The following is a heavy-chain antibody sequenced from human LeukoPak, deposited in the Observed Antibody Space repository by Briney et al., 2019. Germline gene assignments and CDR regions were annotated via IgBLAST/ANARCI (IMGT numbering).Heavy chain of an antibody. CDR2: IKSDGSST. J-gene: IGHJ4*02. CDR1: GFTFSRYW. V-gene: IGHV3-74*01. D-gene: IGHD1-26*01. Sequence: GGSLRLSCAASGFTFSRYWMDWVRQAPGKGLVWVSRIKSDGSSTTYADSVKGRFTIARDNAKNTLYQQMNSLRPEDTAVYYCTREHSGSLTIDYWGQGTLVTVSS. CDR3: TREHSGSLTIDY.